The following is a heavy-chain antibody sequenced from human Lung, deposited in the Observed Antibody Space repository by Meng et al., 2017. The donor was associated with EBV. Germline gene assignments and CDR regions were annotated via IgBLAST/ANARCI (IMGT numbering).Heavy chain of an antibody. CDR2: ISTYNDNP. J-gene: IGHJ4*02. CDR1: GYTFSSYG. Sequence: QVPLVQSGAEVKGPGASVEVSCKASGYTFSSYGFTWVRQAPGQGLEWLGWISTYNDNPKYAQKVQGRVTMTADTSTSTAYMELRSLTSDDTAVYYCARDLWPHIVVVTAPSEFWGQGTLVTVSS. CDR3: ARDLWPHIVVVTAPSEF. D-gene: IGHD2-21*02. V-gene: IGHV1-18*01.